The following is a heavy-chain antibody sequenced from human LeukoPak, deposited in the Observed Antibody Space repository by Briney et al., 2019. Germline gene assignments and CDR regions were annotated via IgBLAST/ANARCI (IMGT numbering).Heavy chain of an antibody. J-gene: IGHJ4*02. CDR1: GFTFSSYS. Sequence: GGSLRLSCAASGFTFSSYSMNWVRQAPGKGLEWVSSISSSSYIYYADSVKGRFTISRDNAKNSLYLQMNSLRAEDTAVYYCATDIVVVPAVGGYWGQGTLVTVSS. V-gene: IGHV3-21*01. CDR2: ISSSSYI. CDR3: ATDIVVVPAVGGY. D-gene: IGHD2-2*01.